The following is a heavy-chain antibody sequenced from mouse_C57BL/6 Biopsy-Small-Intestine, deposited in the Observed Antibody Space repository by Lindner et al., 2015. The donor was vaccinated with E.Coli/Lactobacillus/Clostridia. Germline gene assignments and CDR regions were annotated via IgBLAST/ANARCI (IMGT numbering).Heavy chain of an antibody. CDR3: AREFITTLGYYFDY. D-gene: IGHD1-1*01. Sequence: VQLQESGAELVKPGASVKISCKASGYAFSSYWMNWVKQRPGKGLEWIGQIYPGDGDTNYNGKFKGKATLTADKSSSTAYLQLSSLTSEASAVYYCAREFITTLGYYFDYWGHGTTLTVSS. J-gene: IGHJ2*01. CDR1: GYAFSSYW. V-gene: IGHV1-80*01. CDR2: IYPGDGDT.